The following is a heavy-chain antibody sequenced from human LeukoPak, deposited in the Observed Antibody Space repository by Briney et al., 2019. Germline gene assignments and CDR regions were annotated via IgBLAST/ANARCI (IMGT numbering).Heavy chain of an antibody. V-gene: IGHV1-69*05. Sequence: SVNVSCKASGGTFSSYAISWVRQAPGQGLEWMGGIIPIFGTANYAQKFQGRVTITTDESTSTAYMELSTLRSEDTAVYYCARESRREGYFDYWGQGTLVTVSS. J-gene: IGHJ4*02. CDR3: ARESRREGYFDY. CDR2: IIPIFGTA. CDR1: GGTFSSYA.